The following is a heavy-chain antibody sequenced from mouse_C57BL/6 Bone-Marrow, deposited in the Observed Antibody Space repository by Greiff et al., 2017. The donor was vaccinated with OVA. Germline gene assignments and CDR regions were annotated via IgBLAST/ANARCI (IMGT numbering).Heavy chain of an antibody. CDR2: INPNNGGT. CDR3: ARGPTVVAKDWYFDV. CDR1: GYTFTDYN. Sequence: EVQLQESGPELVKPGASVKIPCKASGYTFTDYNMDWVKQSHGKSLEWIGDINPNNGGTIYNQKFKGKATLTVDKSSSTAYMELRSLTSEDTAVYYCARGPTVVAKDWYFDVWGTGTTVTVSS. D-gene: IGHD1-1*01. V-gene: IGHV1-18*01. J-gene: IGHJ1*03.